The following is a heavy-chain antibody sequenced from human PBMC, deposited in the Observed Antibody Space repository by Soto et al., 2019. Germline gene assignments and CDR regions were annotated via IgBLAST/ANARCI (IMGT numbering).Heavy chain of an antibody. D-gene: IGHD3-22*01. CDR1: GGSIRNYY. J-gene: IGHJ5*02. CDR3: TRDNYYDSNNYFDP. V-gene: IGHV4-4*07. Sequence: LSLTCTVSGGSIRNYYYSWIRQPAGKGLEWIGRVYTSGATNYNPSLKSRVTMSVDTYNNQISLKMTSVTAADTAVYFCTRDNYYDSNNYFDPWGQGIQVTVS. CDR2: VYTSGAT.